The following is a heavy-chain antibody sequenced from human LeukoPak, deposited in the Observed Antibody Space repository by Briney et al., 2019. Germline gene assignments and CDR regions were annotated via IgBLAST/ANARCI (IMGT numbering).Heavy chain of an antibody. D-gene: IGHD3-10*01. J-gene: IGHJ4*02. CDR3: ATSPVTMVRGVISLHYYFDY. CDR1: GYTLTELS. Sequence: ASLKVSCKVSGYTLTELSMHSGRQTPGKGLERMGDFDPEDGETIYAQKFQGRVTMTEDTSTDTAYMELSSLRSEDTAVYYCATSPVTMVRGVISLHYYFDYWGQGTLVTVSS. CDR2: FDPEDGET. V-gene: IGHV1-24*01.